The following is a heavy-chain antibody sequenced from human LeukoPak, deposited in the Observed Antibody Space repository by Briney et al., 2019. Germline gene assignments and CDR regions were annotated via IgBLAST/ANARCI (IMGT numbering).Heavy chain of an antibody. V-gene: IGHV4-30-2*01. D-gene: IGHD3-10*01. Sequence: SQTLSLTCAVSGGSISSGGYSWGWIRQAPGKGLEWIGYIYHSGSTYYNPSLKSRVTISVDRSKNQFSLKLSSVTAADTAVYYCARVEGMVRGAHYGMDVWGQGTTVTVSS. J-gene: IGHJ6*02. CDR1: GGSISSGGYS. CDR3: ARVEGMVRGAHYGMDV. CDR2: IYHSGST.